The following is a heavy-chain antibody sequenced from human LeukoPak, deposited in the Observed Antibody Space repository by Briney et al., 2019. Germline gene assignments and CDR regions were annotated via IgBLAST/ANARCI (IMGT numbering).Heavy chain of an antibody. CDR2: ISSSSSYI. CDR3: ARDPYCSSTCCFRDYYYYMDV. CDR1: GFTFSSYS. Sequence: PGGSLRLSCAASGFTFSSYSMNWVRQAPGKGLEWVSSISSSSSYIYYADSVKGRFTISRDNAKNSLYLQMNSLRAEDTAVYYCARDPYCSSTCCFRDYYYYMDVWGKGTTVTVSS. D-gene: IGHD2-2*01. J-gene: IGHJ6*03. V-gene: IGHV3-21*01.